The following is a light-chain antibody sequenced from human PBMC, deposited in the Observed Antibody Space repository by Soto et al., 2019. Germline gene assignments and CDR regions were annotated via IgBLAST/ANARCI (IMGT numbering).Light chain of an antibody. CDR2: GAS. V-gene: IGKV3-20*01. CDR1: QSVSSSY. J-gene: IGKJ1*01. Sequence: EIVLTQSPGTLSLSPGESATLSCRASQSVSSSYLAWYQQKPGQAPRLVIYGASSRATGIPDRFSGSGSGTDFTLTISRLEPEDFAVYYCQQYGSSPGPFGQGTKVEIK. CDR3: QQYGSSPGP.